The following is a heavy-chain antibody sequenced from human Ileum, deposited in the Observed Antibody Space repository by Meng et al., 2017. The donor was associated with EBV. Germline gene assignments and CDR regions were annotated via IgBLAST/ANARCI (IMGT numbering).Heavy chain of an antibody. CDR2: IGDSGRAL. Sequence: LCLSCAASGFTLSSYEMNSIRQAPGKGLEWIAYIGDSGRALSYADSVKGRFTISRDNVKNSMYLQMNSLTAEDTAVYYCARAGSGSDFDFWGQGRLVTVSS. V-gene: IGHV3-48*03. D-gene: IGHD1-26*01. CDR3: ARAGSGSDFDF. J-gene: IGHJ4*02. CDR1: GFTLSSYE.